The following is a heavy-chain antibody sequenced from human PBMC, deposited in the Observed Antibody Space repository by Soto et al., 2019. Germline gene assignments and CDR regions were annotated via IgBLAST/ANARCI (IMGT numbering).Heavy chain of an antibody. Sequence: VQLQASGPGLVKPSETLSLTCTVSGVSVSSGTYYWGWIRQPPGKGLEWIGYISCSGSTNYNPPLKSRVTITVDTSKSQFSLNLSSVTAADTALYYCESSNSWYTLDYWGQGSLVTVSS. V-gene: IGHV4-61*01. J-gene: IGHJ4*02. CDR1: GVSVSSGTYY. D-gene: IGHD6-13*01. CDR3: ESSNSWYTLDY. CDR2: ISCSGST.